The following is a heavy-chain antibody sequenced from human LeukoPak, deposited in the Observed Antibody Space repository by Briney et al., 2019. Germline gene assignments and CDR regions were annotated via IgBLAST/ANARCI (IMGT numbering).Heavy chain of an antibody. J-gene: IGHJ4*02. CDR2: IYSSGSA. D-gene: IGHD3-10*01. CDR1: GFSISGYF. Sequence: PSETLSLTCTVSGFSISGYFWSWLRPPPGRGLEWVGYIYSSGSANYNPSLESRVSISIDTSKNQFSLKLRSLTAADTAVYYCARNRYYYGSGSPYYFDSWGQGTLVTVSS. CDR3: ARNRYYYGSGSPYYFDS. V-gene: IGHV4-4*09.